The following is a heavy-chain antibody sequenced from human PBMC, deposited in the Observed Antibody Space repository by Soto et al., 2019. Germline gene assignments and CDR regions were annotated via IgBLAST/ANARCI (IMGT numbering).Heavy chain of an antibody. Sequence: SETLSLTCAVYGGSFSGYYWSSIRQPPGKGLEWIGEINHSGSTNYNPSLKSRVTISVDTSKNQFSLNLSSVTAADTAVYYCARGEIVVVVAASTGRRYYYYYMDVWGKGTTVTVSS. CDR2: INHSGST. CDR1: GGSFSGYY. J-gene: IGHJ6*03. V-gene: IGHV4-34*01. D-gene: IGHD2-15*01. CDR3: ARGEIVVVVAASTGRRYYYYYMDV.